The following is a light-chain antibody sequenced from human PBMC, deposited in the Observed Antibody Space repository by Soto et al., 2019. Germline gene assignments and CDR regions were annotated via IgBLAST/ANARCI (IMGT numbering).Light chain of an antibody. CDR2: EVT. Sequence: QSALTQPASVSGSPGQSITISCTGTSSDVGSHNFVSWYQQRPGKAPKLMIFEVTKRPSGVSNRFSASKSGNTASLTISGVQAEDEADYYCSSYTSGTTLYVFGTGTKLTVL. J-gene: IGLJ1*01. CDR3: SSYTSGTTLYV. CDR1: SSDVGSHNF. V-gene: IGLV2-14*02.